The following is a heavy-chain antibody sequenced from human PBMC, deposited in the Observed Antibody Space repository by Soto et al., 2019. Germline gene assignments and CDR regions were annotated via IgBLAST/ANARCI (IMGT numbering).Heavy chain of an antibody. CDR2: INHSGST. CDR1: GGSFSCYY. V-gene: IGHV4-34*01. CDR3: ARGSTAAGKGGDYYYGMDV. D-gene: IGHD6-13*01. Sequence: SETLSLTCAVYGGSFSCYYWSWIRQPTGKGLEWIGEINHSGSTNYNPSLKSRVTISVDTSKNQFSLKLSSVTAADTAVYYCARGSTAAGKGGDYYYGMDVWGQGTTVTVSS. J-gene: IGHJ6*02.